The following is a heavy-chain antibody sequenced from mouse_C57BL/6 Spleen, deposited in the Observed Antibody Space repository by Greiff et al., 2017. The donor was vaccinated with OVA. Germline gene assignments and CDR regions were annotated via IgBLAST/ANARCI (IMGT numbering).Heavy chain of an antibody. Sequence: VQLQQPGAELVKPGASVKVSCKASGYTFTSYWMHWVKQRPGQGLEWIGRIHPSDSDTNYNQKFKGKATLTVDKSSSTAYMQLSSLTSEDSAVYYCASGNYDYDRFAYWGQGTLVTVSA. CDR1: GYTFTSYW. D-gene: IGHD2-4*01. J-gene: IGHJ3*01. CDR3: ASGNYDYDRFAY. V-gene: IGHV1-74*01. CDR2: IHPSDSDT.